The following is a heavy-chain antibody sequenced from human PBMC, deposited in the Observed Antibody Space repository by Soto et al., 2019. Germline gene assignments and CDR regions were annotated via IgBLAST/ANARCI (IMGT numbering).Heavy chain of an antibody. CDR3: ARGSIARLLTA. D-gene: IGHD2-15*01. CDR1: GYTFTGYY. J-gene: IGHJ5*02. Sequence: QVQLVQSGAEVKKPGASVKVSCKASGYTFTGYYMHWVRQAPGQGLEWMGWINPNSGGTNDAQKFKDXXPXTKXRAHSTGYMELSRLGSDDTGGCYCARGSIARLLTAWGQGTLVSVSS. CDR2: INPNSGGT. V-gene: IGHV1-2*02.